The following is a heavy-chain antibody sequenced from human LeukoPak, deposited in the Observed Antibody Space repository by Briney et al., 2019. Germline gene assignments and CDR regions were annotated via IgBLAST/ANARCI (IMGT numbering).Heavy chain of an antibody. CDR1: GFPVGSYY. J-gene: IGHJ6*02. CDR2: IYKGGTT. D-gene: IGHD3-9*01. V-gene: IGHV3-53*01. CDR3: ARGSGDILTGYSGMDV. Sequence: PGGSLRLSCEASGFPVGSYYLTWVRQAPGKGLEWVSAIYKGGTTYYADSVKGRFTVSRDNSMNSFSLQMNSLSADDTAVYYCARGSGDILTGYSGMDVWGQGTTVTVSS.